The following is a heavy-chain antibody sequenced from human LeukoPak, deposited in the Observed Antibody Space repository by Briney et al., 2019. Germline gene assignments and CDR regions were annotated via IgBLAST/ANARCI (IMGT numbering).Heavy chain of an antibody. CDR3: ARGGYNFYFDY. V-gene: IGHV1-18*04. CDR2: ITTYSGNT. Sequence: ASVKVSCKASGYTFTNYHITWVRQSPGQGLEWMGWITTYSGNTNYVQNLQGRVTMTTDTSTNSAYRELRSLTSDDTAVYYCARGGYNFYFDYGGQGTLVTVSS. J-gene: IGHJ4*02. D-gene: IGHD1-1*01. CDR1: GYTFTNYH.